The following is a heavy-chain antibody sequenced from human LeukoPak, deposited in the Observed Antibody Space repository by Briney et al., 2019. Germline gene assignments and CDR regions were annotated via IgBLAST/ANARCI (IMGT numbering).Heavy chain of an antibody. D-gene: IGHD3-10*01. CDR3: ARDRRDYYGSGTYRDPYYYMDV. CDR2: ISSSSSYI. CDR1: GFTCSRYS. V-gene: IGHV3-21*01. Sequence: GGALRLSCAASGFTCSRYSMNWVRPAPGKGLEWVSPISSSSSYIYYADSVKGRFTISRDNAKNSLYLQMNSLRDEDTAVYYCARDRRDYYGSGTYRDPYYYMDVWGKGTTVIISS. J-gene: IGHJ6*03.